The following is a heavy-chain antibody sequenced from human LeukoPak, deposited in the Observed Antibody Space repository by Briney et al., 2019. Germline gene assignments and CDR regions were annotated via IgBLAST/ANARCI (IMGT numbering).Heavy chain of an antibody. Sequence: SETLSLTCAVYGRSFSGYYWSWIRQPPGKGLEWIGEINHSGSTNYNPSLKSRVTISVDTSKNQFSLKLSSVTAADTAVYYCASYDSSGHDAFDIWGQGTMVTVSS. CDR1: GRSFSGYY. CDR2: INHSGST. V-gene: IGHV4-34*01. J-gene: IGHJ3*02. CDR3: ASYDSSGHDAFDI. D-gene: IGHD3-22*01.